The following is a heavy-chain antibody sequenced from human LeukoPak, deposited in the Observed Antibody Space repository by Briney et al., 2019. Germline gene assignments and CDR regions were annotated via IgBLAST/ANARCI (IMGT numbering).Heavy chain of an antibody. CDR2: ISSSSSYI. V-gene: IGHV3-21*01. CDR1: GFTFSSYS. Sequence: KTGGSLRLSCAASGFTFSSYSMNWVRQAPGKGLEWVSSISSSSSYIYYADSVKGRFTISRDNAKNSLCLQMNSLRAEDTAVYYCARDYYDFWSGYYAYFDYWGQGTLVTVSS. CDR3: ARDYYDFWSGYYAYFDY. D-gene: IGHD3-3*01. J-gene: IGHJ4*02.